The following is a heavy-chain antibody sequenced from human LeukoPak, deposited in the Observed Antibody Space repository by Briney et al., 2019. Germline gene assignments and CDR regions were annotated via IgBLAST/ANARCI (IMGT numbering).Heavy chain of an antibody. J-gene: IGHJ4*02. CDR1: GFTFSSYG. CDR3: ARGLLTSIAARPVGDLDFDY. Sequence: GGSLRLSCAASGFTFSSYGMHWVRQAPGKGLEWVAVISYDGSNKYYADSVKGRFTISRDNSKNTLYLQMNSLRAEDTAVYYCARGLLTSIAARPVGDLDFDYWGQGTLVTVSS. D-gene: IGHD6-6*01. CDR2: ISYDGSNK. V-gene: IGHV3-30*03.